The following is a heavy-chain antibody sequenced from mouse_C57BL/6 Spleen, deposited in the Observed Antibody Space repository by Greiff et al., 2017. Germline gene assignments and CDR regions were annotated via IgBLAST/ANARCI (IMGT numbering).Heavy chain of an antibody. J-gene: IGHJ4*01. D-gene: IGHD2-5*01. Sequence: EVKLVESGGDLVKPGGSLKLSCAASGFTFSSYGMSWVRQTPDKRLEWVATISSGGSYTYYPDSVKGRFTISRDNAKNNLYLQMSSLKSEDTAMYYCARQTYYSNYEGSYYAMDYWGQGTSVTVSS. CDR2: ISSGGSYT. CDR3: ARQTYYSNYEGSYYAMDY. V-gene: IGHV5-6*02. CDR1: GFTFSSYG.